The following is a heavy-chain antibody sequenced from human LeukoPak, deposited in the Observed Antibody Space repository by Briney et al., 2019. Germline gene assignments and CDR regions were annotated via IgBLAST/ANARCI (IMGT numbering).Heavy chain of an antibody. CDR2: INPNRGVT. J-gene: IGHJ4*02. CDR3: ARGRGSYDGYSGYFDY. V-gene: IGHV1-2*02. CDR1: GYTFTGYH. Sequence: ASVKVSCKASGYTFTGYHMHWVRQAPGQGLEWVGWINPNRGVTNYAQKFQGRVTMTGDTSISTVYMELSSLRFDDTAVYYCARGRGSYDGYSGYFDYWGQGTLVTVSS. D-gene: IGHD1-26*01.